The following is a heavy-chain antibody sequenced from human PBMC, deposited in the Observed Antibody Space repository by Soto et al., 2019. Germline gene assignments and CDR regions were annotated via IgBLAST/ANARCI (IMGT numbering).Heavy chain of an antibody. J-gene: IGHJ6*02. CDR2: VNPNSGNT. Sequence: ASVKVSCKASGYAFTSYDINWVRQATGQGLEWMGWVNPNSGNTGYAQKFQGRATMTRNTSISTAYMELNSLRVDDTAVYYCARDFRCVVSACLEGLDALDVWGQGTTVTVSS. V-gene: IGHV1-8*01. CDR3: ARDFRCVVSACLEGLDALDV. CDR1: GYAFTSYD. D-gene: IGHD2-21*02.